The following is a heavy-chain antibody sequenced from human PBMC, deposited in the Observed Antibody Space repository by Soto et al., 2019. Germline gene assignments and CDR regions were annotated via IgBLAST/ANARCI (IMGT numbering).Heavy chain of an antibody. CDR3: ARLFSSSSYFDY. Sequence: PGESLKISCKGSGYNFPTYWIGWVRQMPRKGLEWMGIVYPGGSTTRYSPSFQGQVTFSTDKSVNTAYLQWSNLKASDTAVYYCARLFSSSSYFDYWGQGTLVTVSS. CDR1: GYNFPTYW. CDR2: VYPGGSTT. D-gene: IGHD6-6*01. V-gene: IGHV5-51*01. J-gene: IGHJ4*02.